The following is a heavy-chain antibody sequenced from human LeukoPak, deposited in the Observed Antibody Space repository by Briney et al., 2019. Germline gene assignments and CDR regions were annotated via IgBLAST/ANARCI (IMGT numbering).Heavy chain of an antibody. V-gene: IGHV3-15*01. CDR2: IKSKTDGGTT. Sequence: PGGSLRLSCAASGFTFSSYSMNWVRQAPGKGLEWVGRIKSKTDGGTTDYAAPVKGRFTISRDDSKNTLYLQMNSLKAEDTAVYYCTTDIDDFWSGYHPRSDYWGQGTLVTVSS. D-gene: IGHD3-3*01. J-gene: IGHJ4*02. CDR1: GFTFSSYS. CDR3: TTDIDDFWSGYHPRSDY.